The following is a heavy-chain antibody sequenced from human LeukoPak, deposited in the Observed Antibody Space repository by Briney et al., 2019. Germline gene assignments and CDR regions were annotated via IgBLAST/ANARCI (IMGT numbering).Heavy chain of an antibody. CDR1: GCTFTSYG. CDR3: ARGPLIAAAGQGDWFDP. J-gene: IGHJ5*02. Sequence: GASVKVSCKASGCTFTSYGISWVRQAPGQGLEWMGWISAYNGNTNYAQKLQGRVTMTTDTSTSTAYMELRSLRSDDTAVYYCARGPLIAAAGQGDWFDPWGQGTLVTVSS. CDR2: ISAYNGNT. V-gene: IGHV1-18*01. D-gene: IGHD6-13*01.